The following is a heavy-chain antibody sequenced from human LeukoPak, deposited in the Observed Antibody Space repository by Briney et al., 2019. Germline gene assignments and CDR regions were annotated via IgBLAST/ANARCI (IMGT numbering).Heavy chain of an antibody. CDR1: GFTFSSYA. Sequence: PGGSLRLSCVVSGFTFSSYAMSWIRQPPGKGLEWIGEMNHSGSTNYNPSLKSRVTISVDTSKNQLSLKLSSVTAADTAVYYCARRLGRKFGERFYYYHYMDVWGKGTTVTISS. CDR2: MNHSGST. CDR3: ARRLGRKFGERFYYYHYMDV. D-gene: IGHD3-10*01. V-gene: IGHV4-34*01. J-gene: IGHJ6*03.